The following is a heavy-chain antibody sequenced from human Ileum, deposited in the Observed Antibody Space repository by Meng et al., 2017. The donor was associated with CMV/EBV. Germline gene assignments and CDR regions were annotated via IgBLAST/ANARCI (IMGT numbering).Heavy chain of an antibody. D-gene: IGHD3-10*01. J-gene: IGHJ6*02. CDR2: SGST. CDR3: ARVRPLTGSYYFYGMDV. CDR1: GGSLSGSLSIYY. Sequence: SETLSLTCSVSGGSLSGSLSIYYWSWIRQPPGKGLEWIGYSGSTDYNASLKSRVTISVDRSKNQFSLKLNSVTAADTAVYYCARVRPLTGSYYFYGMDVWGQGTKVTVSS. V-gene: IGHV4-61*01.